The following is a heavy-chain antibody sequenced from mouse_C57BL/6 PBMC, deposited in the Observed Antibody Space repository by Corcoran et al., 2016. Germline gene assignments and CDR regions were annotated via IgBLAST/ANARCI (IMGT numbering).Heavy chain of an antibody. CDR1: GYTFTTYG. J-gene: IGHJ2*01. V-gene: IGHV9-3*01. Sequence: QIQLVQSGPELKKPGETVKISCKASGYTFTTYGMSWGKQAPGKGLKWMGWINTYSGVPTYADDFKGRFAFSLETSASTAYLQINNLKNEDTATYFCARPYGSILRDYFDYWGQGTTLTVSS. D-gene: IGHD1-1*01. CDR2: INTYSGVP. CDR3: ARPYGSILRDYFDY.